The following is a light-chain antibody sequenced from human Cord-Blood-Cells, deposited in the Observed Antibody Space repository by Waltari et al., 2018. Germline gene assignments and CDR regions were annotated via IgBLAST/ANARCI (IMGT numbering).Light chain of an antibody. CDR1: QSISSY. Sequence: DIQMTQSQSSLSASVGDRVTITCRASQSISSYLNWYQQKPGKAPKLLIYAASSLQSGVRSRFSGSGSGTDFTLTISCLQPEDFATYYCQQSYSTQITFGQGTRLEIK. V-gene: IGKV1-39*01. J-gene: IGKJ5*01. CDR3: QQSYSTQIT. CDR2: AAS.